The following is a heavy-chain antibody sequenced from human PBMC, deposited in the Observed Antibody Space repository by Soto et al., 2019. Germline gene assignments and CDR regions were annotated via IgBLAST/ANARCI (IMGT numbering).Heavy chain of an antibody. J-gene: IGHJ6*02. CDR2: IHDGGNT. V-gene: IGHV4-4*02. CDR1: GDTISSSDR. CDR3: AKDTMVAAARRALVV. D-gene: IGHD6-13*01. Sequence: PSETLSLTCAVSGDTISSSDRWRWVREPGEKGVEGVGEIHDGGNTNYKASVKGRVAISVDKSKSKLYLRVSTVRAEDTAVYYCAKDTMVAAARRALVVWGQGTTVTVSS.